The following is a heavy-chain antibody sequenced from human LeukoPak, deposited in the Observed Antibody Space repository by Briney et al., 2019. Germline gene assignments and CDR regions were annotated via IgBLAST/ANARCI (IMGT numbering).Heavy chain of an antibody. D-gene: IGHD6-13*01. CDR3: ARDQSPSSSWPRYLDAFDI. CDR2: ISYDGSNK. CDR1: GFTCSSYA. V-gene: IGHV3-30*04. Sequence: PGRSLRLSCAASGFTCSSYAMHWVRQAPGKGLEWVAVISYDGSNKYYADSVKGRFTISRDNSKNTLYLQMNSLRAEDTAVYYCARDQSPSSSWPRYLDAFDIWGQGTMVTVSS. J-gene: IGHJ3*02.